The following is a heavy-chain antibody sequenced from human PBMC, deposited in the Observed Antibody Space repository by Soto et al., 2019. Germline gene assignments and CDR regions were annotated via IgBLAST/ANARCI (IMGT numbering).Heavy chain of an antibody. Sequence: QVQLQESGPGLVKPSDTLSLTCAVSGYSISSSNWWGWIRQPPGQGLEWIGYIYYSGTTYYNPSLKSRVTMSVDTSKSQFSLKLTSVTAVDTAVYYCARREIQGPIDYWGQGTLVTVSS. CDR1: GYSISSSNW. J-gene: IGHJ4*02. CDR2: IYYSGTT. D-gene: IGHD1-26*01. V-gene: IGHV4-28*01. CDR3: ARREIQGPIDY.